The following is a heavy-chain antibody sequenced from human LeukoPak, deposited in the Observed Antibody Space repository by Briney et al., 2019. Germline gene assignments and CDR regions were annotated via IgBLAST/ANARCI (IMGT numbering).Heavy chain of an antibody. D-gene: IGHD2-2*01. CDR3: AHTLGYCSSTSCPKLYYYYYMDV. CDR1: GGTFSSYA. V-gene: IGHV1-69*13. Sequence: SVKLSCKASGGTFSSYAISWVRQAPGQGLEWMGGIIPIFGTANYAQKFQGGVTITADESTSTAYMELRSLRSEDTAVYYCAHTLGYCSSTSCPKLYYYYYMDVWGKGTTVTVSS. J-gene: IGHJ6*03. CDR2: IIPIFGTA.